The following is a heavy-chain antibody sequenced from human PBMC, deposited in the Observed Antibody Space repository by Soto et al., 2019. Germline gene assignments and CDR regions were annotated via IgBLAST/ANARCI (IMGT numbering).Heavy chain of an antibody. J-gene: IGHJ6*02. D-gene: IGHD1-26*01. CDR2: ISYDGSDK. V-gene: IGHV3-30-3*01. CDR3: ARVPLDGGSPYYKTYYGMDV. CDR1: GFDFSDFI. Sequence: VQLVESGGGVVQPGRSLRLSCAASGFDFSDFIMHWVRQAPGKGLEWVAVISYDGSDKDYPDSMKGRFTISRDNSKNTVDLQVNSLRVEDTAVYYCARVPLDGGSPYYKTYYGMDVWGQGTTVTVSS.